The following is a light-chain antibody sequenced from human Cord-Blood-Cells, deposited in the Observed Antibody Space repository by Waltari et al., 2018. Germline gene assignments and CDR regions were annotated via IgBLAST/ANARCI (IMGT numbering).Light chain of an antibody. CDR3: AAWEDSLKGPV. V-gene: IGLV1-36*01. Sequence: QSVLPHSPSVSEAPRQRVTISCSGSSSNIGNHVVNWNQQPPGKAPELLLYYDVLLHSGVSDRFCGSSAGTSASLASSGLQSEDEADYYCAAWEDSLKGPVYGGGTKQAVL. CDR2: YDV. J-gene: IGLJ3*02. CDR1: SSNIGNHV.